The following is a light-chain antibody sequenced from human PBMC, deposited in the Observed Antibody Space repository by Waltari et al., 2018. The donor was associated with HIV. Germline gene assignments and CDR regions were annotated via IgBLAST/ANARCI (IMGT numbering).Light chain of an antibody. CDR3: QHYGRSLT. V-gene: IGKV3-20*01. Sequence: EIVLTQSPGTLSLSPGGRAALSCRASQSVSSSYLAWYQQKPGQAPRLLIYGASSRATGIPDRFSGSGSGTDFTLTISRLEPEDFAVYYCQHYGRSLTFGGGTKVEIK. CDR2: GAS. J-gene: IGKJ4*01. CDR1: QSVSSSY.